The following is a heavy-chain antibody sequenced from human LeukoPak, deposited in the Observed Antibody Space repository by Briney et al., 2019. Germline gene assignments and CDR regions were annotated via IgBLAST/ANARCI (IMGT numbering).Heavy chain of an antibody. V-gene: IGHV4-59*01. CDR3: AREGARWEPSFSAFDI. Sequence: SETLSLTCTVSGGSISGYYWSWIWQPPGKGLERIGYIYYSGSTSYNPSLKSRVTISVDTSKNQFSLKLSSVTAADTAVYYCAREGARWEPSFSAFDIWGQGTMVTVSS. CDR2: IYYSGST. CDR1: GGSISGYY. J-gene: IGHJ3*02. D-gene: IGHD1-26*01.